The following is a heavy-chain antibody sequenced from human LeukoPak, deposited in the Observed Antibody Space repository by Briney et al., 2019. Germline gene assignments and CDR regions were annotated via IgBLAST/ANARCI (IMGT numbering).Heavy chain of an antibody. CDR1: GGSISSYY. J-gene: IGHJ1*01. D-gene: IGHD6-19*01. Sequence: PSETLSLTCTVSGGSISSYYWSWIRQPPGKGLEWIGYIYYSGSINYNPSLKSRVTISVDTSKNQFSLKLSSVTAADTAVYYCAGPSSGWYEFYFQHWGQGTLVTVSS. CDR2: IYYSGSI. V-gene: IGHV4-59*08. CDR3: AGPSSGWYEFYFQH.